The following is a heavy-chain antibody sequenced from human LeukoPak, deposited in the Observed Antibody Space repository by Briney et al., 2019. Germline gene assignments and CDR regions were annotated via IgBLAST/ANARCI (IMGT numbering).Heavy chain of an antibody. CDR3: ARDWFHAIDY. J-gene: IGHJ4*02. CDR1: GFTFSHYG. V-gene: IGHV3-23*01. CDR2: ISGSGGST. Sequence: GGSLRLSCAASGFTFSHYGMSWVRQAPGKGLEWVSAISGSGGSTYYADSVKGRFTISRDNAKNTLYLQMNSLRAEDTAVYYCARDWFHAIDYWGQGTLVTVSS. D-gene: IGHD2/OR15-2a*01.